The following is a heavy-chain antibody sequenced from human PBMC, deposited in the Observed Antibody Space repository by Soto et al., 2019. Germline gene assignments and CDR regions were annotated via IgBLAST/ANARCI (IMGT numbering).Heavy chain of an antibody. J-gene: IGHJ4*02. CDR1: GYTFTSYA. D-gene: IGHD3-22*01. Sequence: QVQLVQSGAEEKKPGASVKVSCKASGYTFTSYAMHWVRQAPGQRLEWMGWINAGNGNTKYSQKFQGRVTINRDTSASTAYMDLSSLRSEDTAVYYCAWSSGYYVIDDYWGQGTLVTVSS. V-gene: IGHV1-3*05. CDR3: AWSSGYYVIDDY. CDR2: INAGNGNT.